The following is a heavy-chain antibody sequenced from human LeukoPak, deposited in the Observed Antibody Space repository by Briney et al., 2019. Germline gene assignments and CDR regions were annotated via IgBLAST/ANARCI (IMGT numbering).Heavy chain of an antibody. Sequence: GGSLRLSCAASGFTFSSYSMNWVRQAPGKGLEWVSSISSSSSYIYYADSVKGRFTISRDNAKNSLYLQMNSLRAEDTAVYYCASRQGLGWHYVNWGQGTLVTVSS. CDR1: GFTFSSYS. J-gene: IGHJ4*02. CDR2: ISSSSSYI. CDR3: ASRQGLGWHYVN. V-gene: IGHV3-21*04. D-gene: IGHD3-10*02.